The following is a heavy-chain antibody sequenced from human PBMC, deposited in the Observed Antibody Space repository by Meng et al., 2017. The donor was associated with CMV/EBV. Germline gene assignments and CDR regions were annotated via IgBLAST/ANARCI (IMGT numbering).Heavy chain of an antibody. J-gene: IGHJ4*02. CDR2: IYYSGST. V-gene: IGHV4-61*01. D-gene: IGHD3-3*01. CDR1: GSVRSGSYY. CDR3: ARGGEYDFWSGYDLDY. Sequence: GSVRSGSYYWSCIRRPPGKGLELIGYIYYSGSTNDDPSLKSRVTISVDTSKNQFSLKLSSVTAADTAVYYCARGGEYDFWSGYDLDYWGQGTLVTVSS.